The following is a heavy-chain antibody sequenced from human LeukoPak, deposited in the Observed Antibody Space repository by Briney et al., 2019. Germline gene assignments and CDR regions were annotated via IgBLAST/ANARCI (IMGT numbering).Heavy chain of an antibody. CDR2: IYHSGST. CDR1: GYSISSGYY. J-gene: IGHJ5*02. V-gene: IGHV4-38-2*02. D-gene: IGHD2-15*01. Sequence: SETLSLTCTVSGYSISSGYYWGWIRQPPGKGLEWIGSIYHSGSTYYNPSLKSRVTISVDTSKNQFSLKLSSVTAADTAVYYCARDIVAVVAATGYNWFDPWGQGTLVTVSS. CDR3: ARDIVAVVAATGYNWFDP.